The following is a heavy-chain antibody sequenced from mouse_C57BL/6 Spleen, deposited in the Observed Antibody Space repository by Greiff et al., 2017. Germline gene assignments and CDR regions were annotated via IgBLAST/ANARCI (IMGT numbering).Heavy chain of an antibody. D-gene: IGHD1-1*01. CDR1: GYTFTDYY. CDR2: INPNNGGT. Sequence: EVQLQQSGPELVKPGASVKISCKASGYTFTDYYMNWVKQSHGKSLEWIGDINPNNGGTSYNQKFKGKATLTVDKSSSTAYMELRSLTSEDSAVYYCARPLYYGSSFFAYWGQGTLVTVYA. CDR3: ARPLYYGSSFFAY. J-gene: IGHJ3*01. V-gene: IGHV1-26*01.